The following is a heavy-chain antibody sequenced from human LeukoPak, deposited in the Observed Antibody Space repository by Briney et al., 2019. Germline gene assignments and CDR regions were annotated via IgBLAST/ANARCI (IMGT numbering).Heavy chain of an antibody. D-gene: IGHD5-18*01. CDR3: ARAGYTDAFDI. Sequence: PGGSLRLSCAASGFTFSSYAMHWVRQAPGKGLEWVACISYDGSNKYYADSVKGRFTISRDNSKNTLYLQMKSLRAEDPAVYYCARAGYTDAFDIWGQGTMVTVSS. J-gene: IGHJ3*02. CDR2: ISYDGSNK. V-gene: IGHV3-30-3*01. CDR1: GFTFSSYA.